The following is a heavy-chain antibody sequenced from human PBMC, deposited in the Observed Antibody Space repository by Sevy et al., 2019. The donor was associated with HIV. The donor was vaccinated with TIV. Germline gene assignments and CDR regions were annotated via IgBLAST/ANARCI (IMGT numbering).Heavy chain of an antibody. CDR3: ARVQRGGHAFDI. J-gene: IGHJ3*02. Sequence: ASVKVSCKASGGTFSSYAISWVRQAPGQGLEWMGGIIPIFGTANYAQKFQGRVTITADESTSTAYMELSSLRSEDTAVYYCARVQRGGHAFDIWGQGTMVTVSS. CDR1: GGTFSSYA. D-gene: IGHD5-12*01. CDR2: IIPIFGTA. V-gene: IGHV1-69*13.